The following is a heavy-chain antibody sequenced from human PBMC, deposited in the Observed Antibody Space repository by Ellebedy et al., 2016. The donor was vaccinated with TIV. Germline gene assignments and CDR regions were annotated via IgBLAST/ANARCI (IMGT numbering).Heavy chain of an antibody. CDR1: GYTFTNYW. CDR2: ISPSDSDT. J-gene: IGHJ2*01. Sequence: KVSCKGSGYTFTNYWIVWVRQMPGKGLEWMGMISPSDSDTRYSPSLQGQVTFSADMSISTAYLQWSSLKASDTAMYYCARLAYDYDSNGYNWYFDLWGRGTLVTVSS. D-gene: IGHD3-22*01. V-gene: IGHV5-51*01. CDR3: ARLAYDYDSNGYNWYFDL.